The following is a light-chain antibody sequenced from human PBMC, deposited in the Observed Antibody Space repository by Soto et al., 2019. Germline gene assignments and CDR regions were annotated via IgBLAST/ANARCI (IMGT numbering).Light chain of an antibody. CDR1: SSDVGGYNY. CDR2: EVN. V-gene: IGLV2-8*01. J-gene: IGLJ3*02. CDR3: CSYGGRNNWV. Sequence: QSALTQPPSASGSPGQSVTIYCTGTSSDVGGYNYVSWYQQHPGKAPKLMLFEVNKRPSGVPDRFSGSKSGNTASLSVSGLQAEDEAYYYCCSYGGRNNWVFGGGTKLTVL.